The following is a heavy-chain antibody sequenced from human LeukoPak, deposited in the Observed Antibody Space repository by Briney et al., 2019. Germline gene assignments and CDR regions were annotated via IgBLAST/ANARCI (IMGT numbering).Heavy chain of an antibody. CDR1: GFTFSSYA. CDR3: AKAIFGVVIGFGGFDFDY. Sequence: GGSLRLSCATSGFTFSSYAMSWVRQAPGKGLEWVSAISGSGGSTYYADSVKGRFTISRDNSKNTLYLQMNSLRAEDTAVYYCAKAIFGVVIGFGGFDFDYWGQGTLVTVSS. J-gene: IGHJ4*02. V-gene: IGHV3-23*01. D-gene: IGHD3-3*01. CDR2: ISGSGGST.